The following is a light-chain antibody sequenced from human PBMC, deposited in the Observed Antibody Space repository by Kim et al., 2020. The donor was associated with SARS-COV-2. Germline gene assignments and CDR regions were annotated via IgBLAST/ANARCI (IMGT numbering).Light chain of an antibody. CDR2: TAS. Sequence: SPGERATLSCRASQSVRSNYLAWYQQKPGQAPRLLIYTASNRATGIPDRCSGSGSGTDFTLTISRLEPEDFAVYYCQQYCSSPRTFGQGTKVDIK. CDR1: QSVRSNY. J-gene: IGKJ1*01. CDR3: QQYCSSPRT. V-gene: IGKV3-20*01.